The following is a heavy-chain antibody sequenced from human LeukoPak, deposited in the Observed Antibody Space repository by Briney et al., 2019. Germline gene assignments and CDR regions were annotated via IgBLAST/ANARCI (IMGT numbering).Heavy chain of an antibody. CDR1: GYTFTSYG. Sequence: EASVKVSCKASGYTFTSYGISWVRQAPGQGLEWMGWISAYNGNTNYAQKLQGRVTMTTDTSTSTAYMEQRSLRSDDTAVYYCARRRDFWSGYRDYYYYYMDVWGKGTTVTVSS. J-gene: IGHJ6*03. CDR3: ARRRDFWSGYRDYYYYYMDV. CDR2: ISAYNGNT. V-gene: IGHV1-18*01. D-gene: IGHD3-3*01.